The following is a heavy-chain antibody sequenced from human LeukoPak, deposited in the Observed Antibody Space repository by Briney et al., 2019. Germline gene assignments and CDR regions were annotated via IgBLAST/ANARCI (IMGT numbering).Heavy chain of an antibody. CDR1: GGSISSGGYY. CDR2: TYDSGSI. J-gene: IGHJ4*02. Sequence: SETLSLTCTVSGGSISSGGYYWSWIRQPPGKGLEWIGYTYDSGSINYNSALKSRVTISVDTSKNQFSLKLTSVTAADTAVYYCARGRDSSGFRYYFDCWGQGTLVTVSS. V-gene: IGHV4-61*08. D-gene: IGHD3-22*01. CDR3: ARGRDSSGFRYYFDC.